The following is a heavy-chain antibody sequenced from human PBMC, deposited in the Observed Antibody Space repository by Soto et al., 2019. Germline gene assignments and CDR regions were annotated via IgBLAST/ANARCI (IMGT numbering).Heavy chain of an antibody. V-gene: IGHV1-69*01. Sequence: QVQLVQSGAEVKKPGSSVKVSCKASGGTFSSYAISWVRQAPGQGLEWMGGIIPIFGTANYAQKFQGRVTITADESTSTAYMELSSLRSEETAVYYCAVIDCSGGSCYVLGYYYYGMDVWGQGTTVTVSS. CDR2: IIPIFGTA. CDR1: GGTFSSYA. D-gene: IGHD2-15*01. J-gene: IGHJ6*02. CDR3: AVIDCSGGSCYVLGYYYYGMDV.